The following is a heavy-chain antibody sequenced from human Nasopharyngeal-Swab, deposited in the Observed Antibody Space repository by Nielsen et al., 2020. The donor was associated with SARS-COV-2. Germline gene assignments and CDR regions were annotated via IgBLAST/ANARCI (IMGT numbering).Heavy chain of an antibody. J-gene: IGHJ4*02. V-gene: IGHV3-53*01. Sequence: VRQAPGKGLEWVSVIYSGGSTYYADSVKGRFTISRDNSKNTLYLQMNSLRAEDTAVYYCARGDGSSSWPNFDYWGQGTLVTVSS. CDR3: ARGDGSSSWPNFDY. CDR2: IYSGGST. D-gene: IGHD6-13*01.